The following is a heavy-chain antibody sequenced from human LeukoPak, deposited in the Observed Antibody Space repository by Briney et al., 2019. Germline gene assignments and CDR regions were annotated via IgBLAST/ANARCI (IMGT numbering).Heavy chain of an antibody. CDR2: ISYDGSNK. CDR3: AGTAAGSFDY. D-gene: IGHD1-1*01. Sequence: GGSLRLSCAASGFTFSSYAMHWVRQAPGKGPEWVAVISYDGSNKYYADSVKGRFTISRDNSKNTLYLQMNSLRAEDTAVYYCAGTAAGSFDYWGQGTLVTVSS. J-gene: IGHJ4*02. CDR1: GFTFSSYA. V-gene: IGHV3-30*04.